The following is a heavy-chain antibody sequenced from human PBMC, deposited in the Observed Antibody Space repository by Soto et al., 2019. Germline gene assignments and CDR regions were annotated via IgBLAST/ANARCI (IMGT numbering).Heavy chain of an antibody. CDR1: GYTFTSYY. D-gene: IGHD1-26*01. Sequence: ASVKVSCKASGYTFTSYYMHWVRQAPGQGLEWLGIINPSGGSTSYAQKFQGRVTMTRDTSTSTVYMELSSLRSEDTAVYYCAREEFPGATMRFYYYYGMDVWGQGTTVTVSS. CDR2: INPSGGST. CDR3: AREEFPGATMRFYYYYGMDV. J-gene: IGHJ6*02. V-gene: IGHV1-46*03.